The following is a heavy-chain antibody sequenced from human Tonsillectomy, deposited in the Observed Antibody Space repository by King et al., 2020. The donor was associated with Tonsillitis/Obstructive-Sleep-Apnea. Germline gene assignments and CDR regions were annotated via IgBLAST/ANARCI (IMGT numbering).Heavy chain of an antibody. D-gene: IGHD3-9*01. CDR2: ISYDGGKK. CDR1: GFTSNKFV. J-gene: IGHJ4*01. Sequence: VQLVESGGGVVQPGRSLRLSCVGSGFTSNKFVMHWVRQAPGKGLEWVAVISYDGGKKSYADSVKGRFTVSRDNSKNTLYLQMNSLRAEDTAVYFCATDSARYDILTGYYGNYFYYWGQGTLVTVSS. V-gene: IGHV3-30*04. CDR3: ATDSARYDILTGYYGNYFYY.